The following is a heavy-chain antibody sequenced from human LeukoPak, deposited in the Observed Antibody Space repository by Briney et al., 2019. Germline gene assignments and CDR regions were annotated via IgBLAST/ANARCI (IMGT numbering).Heavy chain of an antibody. J-gene: IGHJ5*02. D-gene: IGHD3-22*01. CDR3: ARDQAWYYDSSGYLWFDP. V-gene: IGHV1-69*04. Sequence: GASVKVSCKASGGTFSSYAISWVRQAPGQGLEWMGRIIPILGIANYARKFQGRVTITADKSTSTAYMELSSLRSEDTAVYYCARDQAWYYDSSGYLWFDPWGQGTLVTVSS. CDR1: GGTFSSYA. CDR2: IIPILGIA.